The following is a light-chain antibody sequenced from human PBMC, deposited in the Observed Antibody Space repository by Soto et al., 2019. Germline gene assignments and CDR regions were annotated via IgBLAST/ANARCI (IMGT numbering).Light chain of an antibody. CDR2: ATS. J-gene: IGKJ3*01. CDR3: QQYCNSPVFT. V-gene: IGKV3-20*01. Sequence: EMVLTQSPGTLSLSPGERATLSCRASQSVSSSYLAWYQQKPGQATRLLIYATSNRATGIPDRFSGSGSGADFTLTISRLEPEDFAVYYCQQYCNSPVFTFGPGTKVDIK. CDR1: QSVSSSY.